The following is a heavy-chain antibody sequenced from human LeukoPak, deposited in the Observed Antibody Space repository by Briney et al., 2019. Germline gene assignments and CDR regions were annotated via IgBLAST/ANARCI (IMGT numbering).Heavy chain of an antibody. J-gene: IGHJ3*02. V-gene: IGHV3-23*01. CDR3: AKVCYYGSGSHYAFDI. Sequence: GGSLRLSCAASGFTFSRYAMSWVRQAPGKWLEWVSAISGSGGSTYYADSVKGRFTISRDNSKNTLYLQMNSLRAEDTAVYYCAKVCYYGSGSHYAFDIWSQGTMVTVSS. CDR1: GFTFSRYA. D-gene: IGHD3-10*01. CDR2: ISGSGGST.